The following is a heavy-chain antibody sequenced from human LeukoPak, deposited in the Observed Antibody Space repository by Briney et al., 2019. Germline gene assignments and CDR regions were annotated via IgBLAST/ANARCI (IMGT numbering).Heavy chain of an antibody. J-gene: IGHJ4*02. CDR1: GGSFSGYY. Sequence: SETLSLTSSVYGGSFSGYYWSWIRQPPGKGLEWIGYIYYSGSTYYNPSLKSRVTISVDTSKNQFSLKLSSVTAADTAVYYCARGPGNYYDSSGFDYWGQGTLVTVSS. V-gene: IGHV4-34*09. CDR2: IYYSGST. CDR3: ARGPGNYYDSSGFDY. D-gene: IGHD3-22*01.